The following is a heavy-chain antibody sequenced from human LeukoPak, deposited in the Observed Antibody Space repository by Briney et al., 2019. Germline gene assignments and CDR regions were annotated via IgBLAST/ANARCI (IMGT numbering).Heavy chain of an antibody. CDR2: ISGSGGTT. CDR3: AKDGVVEEYYGSGSFHYYYYMDV. J-gene: IGHJ6*03. D-gene: IGHD3-10*01. CDR1: GFTFSSYG. V-gene: IGHV3-23*01. Sequence: GGSLRLSCAASGFTFSSYGMSWVRQAPGKGLEWVSAISGSGGTTYYADSVKGRFTISRDNSKNTLYLQMNSLRAEDTAVYYCAKDGVVEEYYGSGSFHYYYYMDVWGKGTTVTISS.